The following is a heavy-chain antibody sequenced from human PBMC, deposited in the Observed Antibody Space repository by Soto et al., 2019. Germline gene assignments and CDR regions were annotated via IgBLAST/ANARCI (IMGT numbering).Heavy chain of an antibody. V-gene: IGHV1-3*01. CDR2: INAGNGNT. CDR1: GYTFTSYA. D-gene: IGHD4-17*01. J-gene: IGHJ4*02. Sequence: ASVKVSCKASGYTFTSYAMHWVRQAPGQRLEWMGWINAGNGNTKYSQKFQGRVTISKDTSKNQVVLTMTNMDPVDTATYYCARIRDYGDYEYYFDYWGQGTLVTVSS. CDR3: ARIRDYGDYEYYFDY.